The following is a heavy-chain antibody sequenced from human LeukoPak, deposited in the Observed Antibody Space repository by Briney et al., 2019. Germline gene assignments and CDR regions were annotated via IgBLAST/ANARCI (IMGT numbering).Heavy chain of an antibody. CDR2: IYYSGST. CDR1: GGSISYYY. V-gene: IGHV4-59*08. Sequence: PSETLSLTCTVSGGSISYYYWSWIRQPPGKGLEWIGYIYYSGSTKYNPSLKSRVTISVDTSKNQLSLKLRSVTAADTAVYYCARHGSGSYYNPYYFYGMDVWGQGTTVTVSS. D-gene: IGHD3-10*01. J-gene: IGHJ6*02. CDR3: ARHGSGSYYNPYYFYGMDV.